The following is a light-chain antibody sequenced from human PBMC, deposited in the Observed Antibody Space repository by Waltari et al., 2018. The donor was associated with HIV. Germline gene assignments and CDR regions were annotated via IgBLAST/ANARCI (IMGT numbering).Light chain of an antibody. Sequence: QSALTQPASVSGSPGQAITIPCTGTSSDVGGYTYVSWYQQPPGKAPKLIIYEVSYRPSGVSDRFSGSKSGNTASLTISGLQAEDEADYFCSSYAMTTTVLFGGGTKLTVL. V-gene: IGLV2-14*01. CDR3: SSYAMTTTVL. CDR2: EVS. J-gene: IGLJ2*01. CDR1: SSDVGGYTY.